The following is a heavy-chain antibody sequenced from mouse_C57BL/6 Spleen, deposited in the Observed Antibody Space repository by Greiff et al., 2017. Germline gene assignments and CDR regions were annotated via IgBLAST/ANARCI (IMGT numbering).Heavy chain of an antibody. CDR1: GYTFTSYW. CDR3: AIRGDYDMFAY. J-gene: IGHJ3*01. V-gene: IGHV1-52*01. D-gene: IGHD2-4*01. CDR2: IDPSDSET. Sequence: QVQLQQPGAELVRPGSSVKLSCKASGYTFTSYWMHWVKQRPIQGLEWIGNIDPSDSETHYNQKFKDKATLTVDKSSSTAYMQLSSLTSEDSAVYYCAIRGDYDMFAYWGQGTLVTVSA.